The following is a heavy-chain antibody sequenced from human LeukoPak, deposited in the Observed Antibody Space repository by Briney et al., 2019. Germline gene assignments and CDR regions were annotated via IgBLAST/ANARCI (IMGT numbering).Heavy chain of an antibody. Sequence: GGSLGLSCAASGFTFKNFAMSWVRQAPGRGLEWVSSSDGSGRLTYYDDSVKGRFTISRDNSKDTLYLEMDSLRAEDSAVYYCARAISQFVIGGAAYWGQGTQVTVSS. D-gene: IGHD3-10*01. CDR2: SDGSGRLT. V-gene: IGHV3-23*01. CDR1: GFTFKNFA. J-gene: IGHJ4*02. CDR3: ARAISQFVIGGAAY.